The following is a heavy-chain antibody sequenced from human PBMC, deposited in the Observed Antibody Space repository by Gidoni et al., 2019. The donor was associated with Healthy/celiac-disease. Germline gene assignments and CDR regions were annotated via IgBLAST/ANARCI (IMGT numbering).Heavy chain of an antibody. Sequence: EVQLLESGGGLVQPGGSLRLSCAASGFTFSSYARSWVRQAPGKGLEWVSAIRGSGGSTYYADSVKGRFTISRDNSKNTLYLQMNSLRAEDTAVYYCAKVPWVGGERGVNGRTDYWGQGTLVTVSS. CDR3: AKVPWVGGERGVNGRTDY. J-gene: IGHJ4*02. D-gene: IGHD3-10*01. CDR1: GFTFSSYA. V-gene: IGHV3-23*01. CDR2: IRGSGGST.